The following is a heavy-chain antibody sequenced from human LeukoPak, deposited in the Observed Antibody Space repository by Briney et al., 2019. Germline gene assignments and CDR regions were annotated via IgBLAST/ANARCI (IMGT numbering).Heavy chain of an antibody. V-gene: IGHV4-34*01. Sequence: PSETLSLTCAVYGGSFSGYYWSWIRQPPGKGLEWIGEINHSGSTNYNPSLKSRVTISVDTSKNQFSLKLSSVTAEDTAVYYCAKDRRPYSGSPYYFDYWGQGTLVTVSS. CDR3: AKDRRPYSGSPYYFDY. CDR2: INHSGST. D-gene: IGHD1-26*01. CDR1: GGSFSGYY. J-gene: IGHJ4*02.